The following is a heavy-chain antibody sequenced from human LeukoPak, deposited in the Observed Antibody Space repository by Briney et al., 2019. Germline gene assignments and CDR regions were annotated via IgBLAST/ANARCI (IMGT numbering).Heavy chain of an antibody. Sequence: SETLSLTCTVSGGSISSYYWSWIRQPPGKGLEWIGYIYYSGSTNYNPSLKSRVTISVDTSKNQFSLKLSPVTAADTAVYYCAIDQPVAGVSNFDSWGQGTLVTVSS. CDR2: IYYSGST. D-gene: IGHD6-19*01. CDR3: AIDQPVAGVSNFDS. V-gene: IGHV4-59*01. J-gene: IGHJ4*02. CDR1: GGSISSYY.